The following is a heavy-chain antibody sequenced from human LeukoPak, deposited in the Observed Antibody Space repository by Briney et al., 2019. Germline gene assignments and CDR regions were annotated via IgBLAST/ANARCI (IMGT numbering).Heavy chain of an antibody. CDR2: IFYSGIT. CDR1: GASTSGYY. CDR3: AREDGYNFGIDY. Sequence: PSETLSLTCTVSGASTSGYYWSWIRQPPGKGLEWIGYIFYSGITNYSPSLKSRVTISVDTSKNQFSLKLSSVTAADTAVYYCAREDGYNFGIDYWGQGTLVTVSS. J-gene: IGHJ4*02. V-gene: IGHV4-59*01. D-gene: IGHD5-24*01.